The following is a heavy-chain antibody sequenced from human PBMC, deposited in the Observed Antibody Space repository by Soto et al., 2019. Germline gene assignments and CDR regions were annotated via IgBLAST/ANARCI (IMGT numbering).Heavy chain of an antibody. D-gene: IGHD2-2*01. J-gene: IGHJ6*02. Sequence: GAAVKVSCKDSGGTFSRYGFSWVRQAPGQGLEWMGGIIPFSGTPNYAQKFQDRVTITADKSTSTVHMELRSLTSDDTAVYFCARGRTTCCRLGEDYHYHGMDVWGQGTKVTVSS. V-gene: IGHV1-69*06. CDR3: ARGRTTCCRLGEDYHYHGMDV. CDR1: GGTFSRYG. CDR2: IIPFSGTP.